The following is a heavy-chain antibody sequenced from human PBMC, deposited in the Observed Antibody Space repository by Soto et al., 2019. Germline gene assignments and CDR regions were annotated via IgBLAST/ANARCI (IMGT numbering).Heavy chain of an antibody. V-gene: IGHV4-34*01. D-gene: IGHD4-4*01. CDR3: ARVSVIYYYYYYMDV. CDR1: GGSFSGYD. CDR2: INHSGTT. J-gene: IGHJ6*03. Sequence: PSETLCLTCAVYGGSFSGYDWSWIRQPPGKGLEWIGEINHSGTTNYNPSLKSRVSISVDTSRNHFSLKLTSVTAADTAVYYCARVSVIYYYYYYMDVWGKGTTVTVSS.